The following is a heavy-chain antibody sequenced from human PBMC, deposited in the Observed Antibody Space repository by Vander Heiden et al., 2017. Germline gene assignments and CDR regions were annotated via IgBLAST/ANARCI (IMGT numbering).Heavy chain of an antibody. V-gene: IGHV1-69*01. J-gene: IGHJ3*02. CDR3: ARDRRRIGPRADDAFDI. Sequence: QLQLLQSGAEVKKPASSVEVSCKASGGAFSSYAISWVRQAPGQGPEWMGGIIPIFGTANDAQKFQARVTITAYESTSTAYMVLSSLRSEDTAVYYCARDRRRIGPRADDAFDIWGQGTMVTVSS. D-gene: IGHD2-15*01. CDR1: GGAFSSYA. CDR2: IIPIFGTA.